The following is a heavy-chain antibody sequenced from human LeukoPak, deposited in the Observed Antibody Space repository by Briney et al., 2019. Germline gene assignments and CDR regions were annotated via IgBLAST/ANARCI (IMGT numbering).Heavy chain of an antibody. CDR3: AKDTDPYYYAFDI. V-gene: IGHV3-23*01. Sequence: GGSLRLSCAASGFTFSSYSMNWVRQAPGKGLEWVSAISGSGGSTYYADSVKGRFTISRDNSKNTLYLQMNSLRAEDTAVYYCAKDTDPYYYAFDIWGQGTMVTVSS. CDR2: ISGSGGST. CDR1: GFTFSSYS. J-gene: IGHJ3*02. D-gene: IGHD3-10*01.